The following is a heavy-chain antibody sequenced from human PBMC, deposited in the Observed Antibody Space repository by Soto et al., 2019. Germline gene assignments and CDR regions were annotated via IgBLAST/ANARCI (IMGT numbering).Heavy chain of an antibody. J-gene: IGHJ5*02. CDR2: IIPIFGTA. Sequence: SVKGSCQASGRPFSSYAISWVRPAPGQRLEWMGGIIPIFGTANYAQKFQGRVTITADESTSTAYMELSSLRSEDTAVYYCARDLDGSGSYYPYNWFDPWGQGTLVTVSS. CDR3: ARDLDGSGSYYPYNWFDP. CDR1: GRPFSSYA. D-gene: IGHD3-10*01. V-gene: IGHV1-69*13.